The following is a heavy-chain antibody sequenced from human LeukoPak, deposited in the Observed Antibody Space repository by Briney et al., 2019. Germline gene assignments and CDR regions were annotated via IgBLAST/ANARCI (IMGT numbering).Heavy chain of an antibody. CDR1: GYTFTSYY. Sequence: ASVKVSCKASGYTFTSYYMHWVRQATGQGLEWMGWMNPNSGNTGYAQKFQGRVTMTRDTSISTAYMELSRLRSDDTAVYYCARCGEYDYDLLCWGQGTLVTVSS. CDR2: MNPNSGNT. CDR3: ARCGEYDYDLLC. V-gene: IGHV1-2*02. J-gene: IGHJ4*02. D-gene: IGHD4-17*01.